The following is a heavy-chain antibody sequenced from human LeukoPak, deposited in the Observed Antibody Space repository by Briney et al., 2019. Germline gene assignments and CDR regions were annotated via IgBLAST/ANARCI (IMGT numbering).Heavy chain of an antibody. J-gene: IGHJ4*02. CDR1: GFTFDDYG. V-gene: IGHV3-20*04. D-gene: IGHD6-13*01. Sequence: GGSLRLSCAASGFTFDDYGMSWVRQAPGKGLERVSGINWNGGSTGYADSVKGRFTISRDNAKNSLYLQMNSLRAEDTALYYCARDGGSPGIAAAGTFDYWGQGTLVTVSS. CDR2: INWNGGST. CDR3: ARDGGSPGIAAAGTFDY.